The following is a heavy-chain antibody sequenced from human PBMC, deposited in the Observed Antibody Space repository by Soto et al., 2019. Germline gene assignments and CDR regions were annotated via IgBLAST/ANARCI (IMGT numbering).Heavy chain of an antibody. J-gene: IGHJ6*02. Sequence: SETLSLTCTVSGGSISSYYWSWIRQPPGKGLEWIGYIYYSGSTNYNPSLKSRVTISVDTSKNQFSLKLSSVTAADTAMYYCARGPSLEPPVFHSNIGFDYYYGMDVWGQGTTVTVSS. V-gene: IGHV4-59*01. CDR3: ARGPSLEPPVFHSNIGFDYYYGMDV. CDR1: GGSISSYY. D-gene: IGHD1-1*01. CDR2: IYYSGST.